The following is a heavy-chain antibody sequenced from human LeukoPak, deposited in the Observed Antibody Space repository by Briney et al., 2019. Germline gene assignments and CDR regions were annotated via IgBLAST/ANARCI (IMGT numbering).Heavy chain of an antibody. D-gene: IGHD1-1*01. Sequence: ASVKVSCKASGTSFTTNAMHWVRQAPGQRLEWMGWINTDNGNTHYLQKFQGRVTITRDTSASTTYMELSSLTSEDTAVYYCAREWNHHNDAFDIWGQGTMVTVSS. CDR3: AREWNHHNDAFDI. V-gene: IGHV1-3*04. CDR2: INTDNGNT. CDR1: GTSFTTNA. J-gene: IGHJ3*02.